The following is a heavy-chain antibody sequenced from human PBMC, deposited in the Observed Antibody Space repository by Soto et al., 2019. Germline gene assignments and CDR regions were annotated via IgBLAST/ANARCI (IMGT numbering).Heavy chain of an antibody. D-gene: IGHD6-19*01. V-gene: IGHV3-7*01. CDR3: ASQGSGWYWLFDY. CDR2: IKQDGSEK. Sequence: GGSLRLSCAASGFTFSSYWMSWVRQAPGKGLEWVANIKQDGSEKYYVDSVKGRFTISRDNAKNSLYLQMNSLRAEDTAVYYCASQGSGWYWLFDYWGQGTLVTVSS. J-gene: IGHJ4*02. CDR1: GFTFSSYW.